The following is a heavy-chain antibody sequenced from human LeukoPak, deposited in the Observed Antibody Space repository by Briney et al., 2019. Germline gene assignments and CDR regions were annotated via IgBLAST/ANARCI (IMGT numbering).Heavy chain of an antibody. CDR2: INHSGST. Sequence: PSETLSLTRAVYGGSFSGYYWSWIRQPPGKGLEWIGEINHSGSTNYNPSLKSRVTISVDTSKNQFSLKLSSVTAADTAVYYCARDGGSGSYYNEFDYWGQGTLVTVSS. CDR3: ARDGGSGSYYNEFDY. J-gene: IGHJ4*02. D-gene: IGHD3-10*01. CDR1: GGSFSGYY. V-gene: IGHV4-34*01.